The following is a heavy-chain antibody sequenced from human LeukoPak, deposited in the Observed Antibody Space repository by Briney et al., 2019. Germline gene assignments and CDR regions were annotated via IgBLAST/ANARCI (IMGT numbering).Heavy chain of an antibody. CDR2: INAGNGNT. CDR1: GYTFTSYA. J-gene: IGHJ4*02. CDR3: ARSRQWPRTDFDY. D-gene: IGHD6-19*01. V-gene: IGHV1-3*01. Sequence: ASVKVSCKASGYTFTSYAMHWVRQAPGQRLEWMGWINAGNGNTKYSQKFQGRVTIARDTSASTAYMELSSLRSEDTAVYYCARSRQWPRTDFDYWGQGTLVTVSS.